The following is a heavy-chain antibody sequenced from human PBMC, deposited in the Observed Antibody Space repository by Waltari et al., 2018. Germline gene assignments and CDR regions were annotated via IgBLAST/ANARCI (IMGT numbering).Heavy chain of an antibody. V-gene: IGHV4-34*01. CDR1: GGSFSGYY. J-gene: IGHJ5*02. D-gene: IGHD1-26*01. CDR3: ARLGNRRPRTPKWELRSYNWFDP. CDR2: SNESGST. Sequence: QVQLQQWGAGLLKPSETLSLTCAVYGGSFSGYYWSWIRQPPGKGLEWRGESNESGSTNYKPSLKSRVTISVDTSKNQFSLKLSSVTAADTAVYYCARLGNRRPRTPKWELRSYNWFDPWGQGTLVTVSS.